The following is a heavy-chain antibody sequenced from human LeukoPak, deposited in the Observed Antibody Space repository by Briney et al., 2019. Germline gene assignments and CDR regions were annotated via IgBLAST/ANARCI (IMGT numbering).Heavy chain of an antibody. D-gene: IGHD2-2*01. CDR1: GYTFTAYY. CDR3: ARDVYCSSTSCYLLDS. CDR2: LNPNSGDT. J-gene: IGHJ4*02. V-gene: IGHV1-2*02. Sequence: APVKVSCKASGYTFTAYYMHWVRQAPGQGLEWMGWLNPNSGDTNYAQKFQGRVAMTRDTSISTAYMELSRLRSDDTAVYYCARDVYCSSTSCYLLDSWGQGALVTVSS.